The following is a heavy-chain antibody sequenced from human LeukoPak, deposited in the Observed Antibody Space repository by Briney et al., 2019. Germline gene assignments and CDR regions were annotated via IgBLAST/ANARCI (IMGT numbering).Heavy chain of an antibody. J-gene: IGHJ4*02. Sequence: ASVKVSCKASGYTFTSYDINWVRQATGQRLEWMGWINVVNGNTKLSQKFQERVIITSDTSASTTYMEMSSLRFDDTAMYYCARAPLTTYPRWGQGTLVTVSS. D-gene: IGHD2/OR15-2a*01. V-gene: IGHV1-3*01. CDR1: GYTFTSYD. CDR3: ARAPLTTYPR. CDR2: INVVNGNT.